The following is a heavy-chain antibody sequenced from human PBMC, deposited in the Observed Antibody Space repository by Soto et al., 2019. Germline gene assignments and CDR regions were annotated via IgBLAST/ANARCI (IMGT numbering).Heavy chain of an antibody. J-gene: IGHJ4*02. Sequence: LRLSCAASDFDFSSYGIHWVRQAPGKGLEWVAASSYDGREAFYADSAKGRFTVSKEMSKNTAFLQMNALRHEDTAVYFCARDSGWPILNFDNWGQGTPVTVSS. CDR3: ARDSGWPILNFDN. CDR1: DFDFSSYG. CDR2: SSYDGREA. D-gene: IGHD3-10*01. V-gene: IGHV3-30*03.